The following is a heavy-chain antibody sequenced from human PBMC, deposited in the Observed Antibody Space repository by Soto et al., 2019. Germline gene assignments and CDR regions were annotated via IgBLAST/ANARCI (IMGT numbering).Heavy chain of an antibody. CDR3: TTKSSIVVVRY. CDR2: IRSKAYGGTT. J-gene: IGHJ4*02. CDR1: GFTFGDYA. V-gene: IGHV3-49*03. D-gene: IGHD2-15*01. Sequence: GGSLRLSCTASGFTFGDYAMSWFRQAPGKGLEWVGFIRSKAYGGTTEYAASVKGRFTISRDDSKSIAYLQMNSLKTEDTAVYYCTTKSSIVVVRYWGQGTLVYVSS.